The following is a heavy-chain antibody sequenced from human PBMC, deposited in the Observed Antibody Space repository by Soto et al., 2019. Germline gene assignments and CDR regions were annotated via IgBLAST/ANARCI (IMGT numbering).Heavy chain of an antibody. CDR2: IIPILGIA. CDR1: GGAFSSYT. D-gene: IGHD2-2*01. V-gene: IGHV1-69*02. Sequence: SVKVSCKASGGAFSSYTISWVRQAPGQGLEWMGRIIPILGIANYAQKFQGRVTITADKSTSTAYMELSSLRSEDTAVYYCATADCSSTSCYAKTFDYWGQGTLVTVSS. J-gene: IGHJ4*02. CDR3: ATADCSSTSCYAKTFDY.